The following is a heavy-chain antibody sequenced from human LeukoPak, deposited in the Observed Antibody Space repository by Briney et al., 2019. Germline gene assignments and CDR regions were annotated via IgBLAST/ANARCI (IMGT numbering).Heavy chain of an antibody. CDR1: GYSISSGYY. CDR3: AKVLVAGRPIDY. V-gene: IGHV4-38-2*02. J-gene: IGHJ4*02. CDR2: IYHTGNT. Sequence: SETLSLTCTVSGYSISSGYYWGWIRQPPGKGLEWIGSIYHTGNTYYNPSLKSRVTISVDTSKNQFSLKLRSVTAADTAVYYCAKVLVAGRPIDYWGQGTLVTVSS. D-gene: IGHD6-19*01.